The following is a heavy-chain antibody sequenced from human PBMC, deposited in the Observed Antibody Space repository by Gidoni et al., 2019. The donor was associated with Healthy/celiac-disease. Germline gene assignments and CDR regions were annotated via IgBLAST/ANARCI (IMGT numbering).Heavy chain of an antibody. CDR1: GGSLSGYY. CDR2: IHHSGST. D-gene: IGHD2-15*01. CDR3: ARGGDIVVVVAATTRNNWFDP. V-gene: IGHV4-34*01. J-gene: IGHJ5*02. Sequence: QVQLQQWGAGLLKPSETLSLTCAVYGGSLSGYYWSWIRQPPGKGLELIGEIHHSGSTNYNPSLKSRVNISVETSKNQFSLKLSSVTAADTAVYYCARGGDIVVVVAATTRNNWFDPWGQGTLVTVSS.